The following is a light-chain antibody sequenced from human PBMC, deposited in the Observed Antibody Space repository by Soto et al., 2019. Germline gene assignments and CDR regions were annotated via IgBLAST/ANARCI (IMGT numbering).Light chain of an antibody. CDR1: QSVLHRSTNNNY. V-gene: IGKV4-1*01. Sequence: IVMSQSPDSLAVSLGERATINCKSSQSVLHRSTNNNYLAWYQQKPGQPPKLLFYWASTRQSGVPGRFSGSGSETDFTLTISSLQAEDVAVYYCQQYCNTPYTFGQGTKLEIK. J-gene: IGKJ2*01. CDR3: QQYCNTPYT. CDR2: WAS.